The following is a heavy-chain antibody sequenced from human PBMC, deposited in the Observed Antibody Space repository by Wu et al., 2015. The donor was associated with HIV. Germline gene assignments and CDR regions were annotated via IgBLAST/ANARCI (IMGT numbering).Heavy chain of an antibody. J-gene: IGHJ4*02. CDR3: ASPRSPGYSSAWPTYFDY. V-gene: IGHV1-69*05. CDR1: GGTFNNYA. CDR2: IGPLFGTA. D-gene: IGHD6-19*01. Sequence: QVQLVQSGAEVKKPGSSVKVSCKASGGTFNNYAISWVRQAPGQGLEWMGGIGPLFGTADFAQKFQGRLTITTDDSMTTGYMELSSLRSEDTALYFCASPRSPGYSSAWPTYFDYWGQGTLVTVSS.